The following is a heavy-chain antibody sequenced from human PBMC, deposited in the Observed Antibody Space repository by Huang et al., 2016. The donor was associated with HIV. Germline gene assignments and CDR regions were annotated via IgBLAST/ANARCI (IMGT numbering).Heavy chain of an antibody. J-gene: IGHJ5*01. CDR1: GGSFSGSF. CDR3: AREIMISFGGPFDS. D-gene: IGHD3-16*01. CDR2: IKHAGVT. Sequence: QVQLEQWGAGLLKPSETLSLTCAVYGGSFSGSFWHWIRQSPGKGLECIGQIKHAGVTDYNPSLKSRATISVDTSKNQFSLKLTSVTAADTAIYYCAREIMISFGGPFDSWGHGNLVTVSS. V-gene: IGHV4-34*02.